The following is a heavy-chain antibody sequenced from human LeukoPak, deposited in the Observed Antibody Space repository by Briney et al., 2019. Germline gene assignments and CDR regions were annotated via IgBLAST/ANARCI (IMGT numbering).Heavy chain of an antibody. J-gene: IGHJ4*02. Sequence: GASVKLSCKASGSTFTSYYMHWVRQAPGQGLEWMGIINPSGGSTSYAQKFQGRVTMTRDTSTSTVYMELSSLRSEDTAVYYGARAWSVSYDILTGRKGGDYWGQGTLVTVSS. V-gene: IGHV1-46*01. CDR3: ARAWSVSYDILTGRKGGDY. D-gene: IGHD3-9*01. CDR2: INPSGGST. CDR1: GSTFTSYY.